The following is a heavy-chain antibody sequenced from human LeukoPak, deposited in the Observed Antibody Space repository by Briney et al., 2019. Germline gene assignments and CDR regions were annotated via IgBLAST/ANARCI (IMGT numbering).Heavy chain of an antibody. CDR2: IKFDGSEK. V-gene: IGHV3-7*03. D-gene: IGHD2-2*03. J-gene: IGHJ6*02. Sequence: GGSLRLSCEASGFTFSNYWMSWARQAPGKGLEWVANIKFDGSEKYYTDSVRGRFTVSRDSAKKSLHLEMSRLRAEDTAVYYCARDGYFFAMDVWGQGTTVTVSS. CDR1: GFTFSNYW. CDR3: ARDGYFFAMDV.